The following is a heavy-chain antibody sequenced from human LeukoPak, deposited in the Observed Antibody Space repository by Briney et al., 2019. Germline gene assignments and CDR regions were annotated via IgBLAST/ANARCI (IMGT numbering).Heavy chain of an antibody. V-gene: IGHV1-24*01. Sequence: ASVKVSCKVSGYTLTELSMHWVRQAPGKGLEWMGGFDPEDGETIYAQKFQGRVTMTEDTSTDTAYMELSSLRSEDTAVYYCARDLRLRYFDWLPRPSYYYYYYMDVWGKGTTVTVSS. CDR2: FDPEDGET. D-gene: IGHD3-9*01. J-gene: IGHJ6*03. CDR3: ARDLRLRYFDWLPRPSYYYYYYMDV. CDR1: GYTLTELS.